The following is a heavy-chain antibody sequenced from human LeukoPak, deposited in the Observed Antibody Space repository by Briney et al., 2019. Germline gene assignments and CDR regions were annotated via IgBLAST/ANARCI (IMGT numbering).Heavy chain of an antibody. CDR2: IYHSGST. CDR1: GGSISSSNW. D-gene: IGHD5-18*01. CDR3: AAMAVNWFDP. V-gene: IGHV4-4*02. J-gene: IGHJ5*02. Sequence: SETLSLTCAVSGGSISSSNWWSWVRQPPGKGLEWIGEIYHSGSTNYNPSLKSRVTMSVDTSKNQFSLRLTSVTAADTAVYYCAAMAVNWFDPWGQGTLVIVSS.